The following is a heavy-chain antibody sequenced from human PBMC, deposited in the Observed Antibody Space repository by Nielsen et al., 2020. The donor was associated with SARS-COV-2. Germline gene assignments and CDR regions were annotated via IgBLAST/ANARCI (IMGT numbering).Heavy chain of an antibody. CDR3: ARERQQQPRYYYYYYYMDV. CDR2: INHSGST. CDR1: GGSFSGYY. D-gene: IGHD6-13*01. J-gene: IGHJ6*03. V-gene: IGHV4-34*01. Sequence: SETLSLTCAVYGGSFSGYYWSWIRQPPGKGLEWIGEINHSGSTNYNPSLKSRVTISVDTSKNQFSLKLSSVTAADTAVYYCARERQQQPRYYYYYYYMDVWGKGTTVTVSS.